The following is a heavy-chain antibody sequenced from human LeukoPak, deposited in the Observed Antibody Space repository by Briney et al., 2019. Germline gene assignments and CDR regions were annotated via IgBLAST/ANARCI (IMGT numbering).Heavy chain of an antibody. D-gene: IGHD1-26*01. J-gene: IGHJ4*02. Sequence: PGGSLRLSCTASGFTLSSYAMSWVRQAPGEGLEWVSTISGSADNTNYAEAVKGRFTISRDNSKNTMYLQMNSLGAEDTAVYYCAREAVGAIYFDYWGQGTLVTVSS. CDR2: ISGSADNT. V-gene: IGHV3-23*01. CDR3: AREAVGAIYFDY. CDR1: GFTLSSYA.